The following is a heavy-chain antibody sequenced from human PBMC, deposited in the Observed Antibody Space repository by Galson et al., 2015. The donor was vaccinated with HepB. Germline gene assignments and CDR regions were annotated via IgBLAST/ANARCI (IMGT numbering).Heavy chain of an antibody. CDR3: ARQRDCASPRIDY. J-gene: IGHJ4*02. CDR1: GYSFTSYW. CDR2: IEPSDSYT. Sequence: KVSCKASGYSFTSYWITWVRQMPGKGLEWMGRIEPSDSYTNYSPSFQGHVTISADKSISTAYLQWSSLKASDTAMYYCARQRDCASPRIDYWGQGILVTVSS. D-gene: IGHD2-21*02. V-gene: IGHV5-10-1*01.